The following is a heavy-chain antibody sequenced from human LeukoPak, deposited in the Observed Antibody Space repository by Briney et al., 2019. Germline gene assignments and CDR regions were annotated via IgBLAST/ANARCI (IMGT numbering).Heavy chain of an antibody. Sequence: GGSLRHSCAASGFTFNNYGMHWVRQAPGKGLEWASAISGSGGSTYYADSVKGRFTISRDNSKNTLYLQMNSLRAEDTAVYYCAKPDPNGRSFGGVTVIGAFDIWGQGTMVAVSS. D-gene: IGHD3-16*02. CDR2: ISGSGGST. CDR1: GFTFNNYG. J-gene: IGHJ3*02. CDR3: AKPDPNGRSFGGVTVIGAFDI. V-gene: IGHV3-23*01.